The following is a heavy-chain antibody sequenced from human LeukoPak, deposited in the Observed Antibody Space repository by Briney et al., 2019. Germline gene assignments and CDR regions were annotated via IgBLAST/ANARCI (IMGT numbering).Heavy chain of an antibody. Sequence: PSQTLSLTCTVSGGSISSGGYYWSWIRQPPGKGLEWIVYIYHSGSTYYNPSLKSRVTISVDRSKNQFSLKLSSVTAADTAVYYCARDCSSTSCYTRGDYWGQGTLVTVSS. V-gene: IGHV4-30-2*01. J-gene: IGHJ4*02. CDR1: GGSISSGGYY. CDR2: IYHSGST. D-gene: IGHD2-2*02. CDR3: ARDCSSTSCYTRGDY.